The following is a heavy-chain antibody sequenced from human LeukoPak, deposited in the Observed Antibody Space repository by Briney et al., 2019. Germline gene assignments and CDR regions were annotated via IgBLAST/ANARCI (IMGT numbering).Heavy chain of an antibody. V-gene: IGHV1-69*05. D-gene: IGHD6-19*01. Sequence: SVKVSCKASGGTFSSYAISWVRQAPGQGLEWMGGIIPIFGTANYAQKFQGRVTITTDESTSTAYMELSSLRSEDTAVYYCARDFSVAENWFDPWGQGTLATVSS. CDR1: GGTFSSYA. CDR2: IIPIFGTA. J-gene: IGHJ5*02. CDR3: ARDFSVAENWFDP.